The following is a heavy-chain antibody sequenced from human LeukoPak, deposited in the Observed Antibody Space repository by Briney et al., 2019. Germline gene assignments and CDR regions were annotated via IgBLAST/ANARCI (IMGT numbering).Heavy chain of an antibody. CDR1: EYTFTDYY. CDR2: INPNSGGT. J-gene: IGHJ1*01. D-gene: IGHD3-16*01. Sequence: ASVKVSCKASEYTFTDYYMHWVRQAPGQGLEWMGWINPNSGGTNYAQKFQGRVTMTRDTSISTAYMELSKLRSDDTAVYYCAIVRARGLKAEYFQHWGQGTLVTVSS. CDR3: AIVRARGLKAEYFQH. V-gene: IGHV1-2*02.